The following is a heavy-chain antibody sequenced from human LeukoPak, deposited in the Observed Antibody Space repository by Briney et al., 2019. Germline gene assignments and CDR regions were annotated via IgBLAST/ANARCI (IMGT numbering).Heavy chain of an antibody. Sequence: GGSLRLSCAASGFTFSDYYMSWIRQAPGKGLEWVSYISSSSSYTNYADSVKGRFTISRDNAKNSLYLQMNSLRAEDTAVYYCARDREYSSGWYTFDYWGQGTLVTVSS. D-gene: IGHD6-19*01. CDR1: GFTFSDYY. J-gene: IGHJ4*02. CDR3: ARDREYSSGWYTFDY. CDR2: ISSSSSYT. V-gene: IGHV3-11*06.